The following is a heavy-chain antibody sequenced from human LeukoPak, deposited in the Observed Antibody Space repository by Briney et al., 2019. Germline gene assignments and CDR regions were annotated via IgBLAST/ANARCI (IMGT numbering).Heavy chain of an antibody. J-gene: IGHJ3*02. CDR3: AREYSSGLFLRAFDI. V-gene: IGHV1-69*04. CDR1: GGTFSSYA. D-gene: IGHD6-19*01. CDR2: IIPILGIA. Sequence: GASVKVSCKASGGTFSSYAISWVRQAPGQGLEWMGRIIPILGIANYAQKFQGRVTITADKSTSTAYMELSSLRSDDTAVYYCAREYSSGLFLRAFDIWGQGTMVTVSS.